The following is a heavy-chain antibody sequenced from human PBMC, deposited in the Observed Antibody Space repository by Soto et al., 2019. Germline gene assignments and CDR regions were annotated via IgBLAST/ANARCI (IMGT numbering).Heavy chain of an antibody. V-gene: IGHV4-34*01. CDR3: ARHYDILTGLDSNWFDP. Sequence: SETLSLTCAVYGGSFSGYYWSWIRQPPGKGLEWIGEINHSGSTNYNPSLKSRVTISVDTSKNQFSLKLSSVTAADTAVYYCARHYDILTGLDSNWFDPWGQGTLVTVSS. CDR1: GGSFSGYY. CDR2: INHSGST. J-gene: IGHJ5*02. D-gene: IGHD3-9*01.